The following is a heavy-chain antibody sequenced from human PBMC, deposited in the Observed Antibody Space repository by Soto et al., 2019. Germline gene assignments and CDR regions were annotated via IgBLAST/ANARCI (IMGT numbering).Heavy chain of an antibody. Sequence: DVQLLESGGGLVQPGGSLRLACEASGFTFRSYAMSWVRQAPGKGLEWVSGISGGGGKTYYVDSVQGRSTISRDNSKNKLYLQMNSLRAEDTASYYCARSRIWNDWGPGAFDVWGHGTMVSVS. J-gene: IGHJ3*01. V-gene: IGHV3-23*01. CDR1: GFTFRSYA. CDR3: ARSRIWNDWGPGAFDV. CDR2: ISGGGGKT. D-gene: IGHD1-1*01.